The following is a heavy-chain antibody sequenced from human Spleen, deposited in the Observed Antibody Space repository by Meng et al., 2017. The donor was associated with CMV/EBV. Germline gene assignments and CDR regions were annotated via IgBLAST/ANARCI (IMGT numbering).Heavy chain of an antibody. CDR1: GDTFTSYY. CDR2: INPSGVST. CDR3: TRGGGGSGGRFDY. J-gene: IGHJ4*02. V-gene: IGHV1-46*03. D-gene: IGHD6-19*01. Sequence: QVQPVQSGAEVKKPGASVKVSCKASGDTFTSYYIHWVRQAPGQGLEWMGKINPSGVSTSYAQKFQGRVTMTRDTSTSAVYMELSSLRSEDTAVYYCTRGGGGSGGRFDYWGQGTLVTVSS.